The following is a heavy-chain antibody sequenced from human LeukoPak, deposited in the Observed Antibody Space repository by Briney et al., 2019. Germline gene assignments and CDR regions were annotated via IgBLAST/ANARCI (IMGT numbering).Heavy chain of an antibody. V-gene: IGHV3-23*01. J-gene: IGHJ6*04. CDR2: ISGSGGST. CDR1: GFTFSSYA. Sequence: GGSLRLSCAASGFTFSSYAMSWVRQAPGKGLEWVSAISGSGGSTYYADSVKGRFTISRDNSENTLYLQMNSLRAEDTAVYYCASAADYYYYGMDVWGKGTTVTVSS. CDR3: ASAADYYYYGMDV. D-gene: IGHD6-13*01.